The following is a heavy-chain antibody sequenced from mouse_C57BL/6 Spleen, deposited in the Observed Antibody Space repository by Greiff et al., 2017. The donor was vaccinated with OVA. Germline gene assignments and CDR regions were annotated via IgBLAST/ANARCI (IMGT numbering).Heavy chain of an antibody. V-gene: IGHV1-80*01. Sequence: QVQLQQSGAELVKPGASVKISCKASGYAFSSYWMNWVKQRPGKGLEWIGQIYPGDGDTNYNGKFKGKATLTADKSSSTAYMQLSSLTSEDSSVYFGARSATVVATSFDDWGQGTTLTVSS. J-gene: IGHJ2*01. CDR1: GYAFSSYW. CDR2: IYPGDGDT. D-gene: IGHD1-1*01. CDR3: ARSATVVATSFDD.